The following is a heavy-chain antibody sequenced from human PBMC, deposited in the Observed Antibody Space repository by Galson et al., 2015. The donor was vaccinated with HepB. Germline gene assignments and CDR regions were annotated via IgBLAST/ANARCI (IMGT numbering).Heavy chain of an antibody. J-gene: IGHJ6*02. D-gene: IGHD4-17*01. V-gene: IGHV3-30*03. Sequence: SLRLSCAASTFIFSTYSMNWVRQAPGKGLEWVAVISYDGINKYYADFVKGRFTISRDNSKNTLYLQMNSLRAEDTAAYYCVRDRSTTVYGMDVWGQGTTVTVSS. CDR2: ISYDGINK. CDR3: VRDRSTTVYGMDV. CDR1: TFIFSTYS.